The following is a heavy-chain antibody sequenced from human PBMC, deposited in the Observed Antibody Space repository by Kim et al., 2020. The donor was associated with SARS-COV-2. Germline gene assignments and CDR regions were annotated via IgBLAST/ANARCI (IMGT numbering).Heavy chain of an antibody. J-gene: IGHJ6*02. Sequence: SVKVSCKASGGTFSSYAISWVRQAPGQGLEWMGGIIPIFGTANYAQKFQGRVTITADESTSTAYMELSSLKSEDTAVYYCARDLTRALLWFGKTDPREVNYDGMDVWGQGATVTVSS. CDR2: IIPIFGTA. V-gene: IGHV1-69*13. CDR3: ARDLTRALLWFGKTDPREVNYDGMDV. D-gene: IGHD3-10*01. CDR1: GGTFSSYA.